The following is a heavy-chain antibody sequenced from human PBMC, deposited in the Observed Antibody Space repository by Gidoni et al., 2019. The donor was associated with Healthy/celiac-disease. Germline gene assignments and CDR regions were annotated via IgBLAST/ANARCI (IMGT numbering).Heavy chain of an antibody. D-gene: IGHD5-18*01. CDR2: ISGSGGST. V-gene: IGHV3-23*01. CDR3: ALGAGYSYGYPLGFDY. J-gene: IGHJ4*02. CDR1: GFPFSRYA. Sequence: EVQLLESGGGLVQPGGSLRLSCAASGFPFSRYAMSWVRQAPGKGLEWVSAISGSGGSTYYADSVKGRFTISRDNSKNTLYLQMNSLRAEDTAVYYCALGAGYSYGYPLGFDYWGQGTLVTVSS.